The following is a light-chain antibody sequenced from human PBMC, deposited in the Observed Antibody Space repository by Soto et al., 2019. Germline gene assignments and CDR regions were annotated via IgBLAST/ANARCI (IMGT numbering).Light chain of an antibody. J-gene: IGKJ5*01. Sequence: ELVLTQSPGTLSLSPGESATLSCRASQTLSNSFIAWYQQKPGQAPRLLIYDTSIRASGVPDRYSASGSGTDLTLTISRLEPEEFAVFFCQQYGTSEIIFGQGTRLEIK. CDR1: QTLSNSF. CDR2: DTS. V-gene: IGKV3-20*01. CDR3: QQYGTSEII.